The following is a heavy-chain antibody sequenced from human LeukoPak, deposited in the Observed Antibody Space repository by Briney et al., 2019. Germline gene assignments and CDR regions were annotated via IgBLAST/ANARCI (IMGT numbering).Heavy chain of an antibody. CDR3: ARVSSAWAYYFDY. D-gene: IGHD3-22*01. Sequence: SETLSLTCTVSGGSISSYYWSWIWQPPGKGLEWVGYIYYSGSTNYNPSLKSRVTISVDTSKNQFSLKLSSVTAADTAVYYCARVSSAWAYYFDYWGQGTLVTVSS. CDR2: IYYSGST. CDR1: GGSISSYY. V-gene: IGHV4-59*01. J-gene: IGHJ4*02.